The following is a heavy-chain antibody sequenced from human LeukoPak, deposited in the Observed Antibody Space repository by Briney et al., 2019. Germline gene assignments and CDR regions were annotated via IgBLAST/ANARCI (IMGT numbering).Heavy chain of an antibody. D-gene: IGHD2-8*01. CDR3: ARGEGSPTGYCTNGVCHYYYYGMDV. V-gene: IGHV1-69*13. CDR2: IIPIFGTA. Sequence: EASVKVSCKASGGTFSSYAISWVRQAPGQGLEWMGGIIPIFGTANYAQKFQGRVTITADESTSTAYMELSSLRSEDTAVYYCARGEGSPTGYCTNGVCHYYYYGMDVWGQGTTVTVSS. J-gene: IGHJ6*02. CDR1: GGTFSSYA.